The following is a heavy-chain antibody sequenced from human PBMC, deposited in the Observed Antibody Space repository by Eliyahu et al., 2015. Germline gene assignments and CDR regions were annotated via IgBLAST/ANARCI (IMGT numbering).Heavy chain of an antibody. CDR3: ARDGDTATFDY. D-gene: IGHD5-18*01. CDR2: INPNSGGT. J-gene: IGHJ4*02. Sequence: QVQLVQSGAEVKKPGASVKVSCKASGSPFXGYYMHWVRQAPGQGLEWMGWINPNSGGTNYAXKFQGRVTMTRDTSISTAYMELSRLRSDDTAVYYCARDGDTATFDYWGQGTLVTVSS. V-gene: IGHV1-2*02. CDR1: GSPFXGYY.